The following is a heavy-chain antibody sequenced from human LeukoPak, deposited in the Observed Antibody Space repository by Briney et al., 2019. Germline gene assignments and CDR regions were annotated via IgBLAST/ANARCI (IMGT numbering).Heavy chain of an antibody. Sequence: VASVMVSCKASGYTLTSYDINRVRQATGQGLEWLGWMNPNSGNTGYAQKFQGRVTMTRNTSISTAYMELSSLRSEDTAIYYCARADWGSGDYWGQGTLVTVSS. D-gene: IGHD7-27*01. CDR2: MNPNSGNT. CDR1: GYTLTSYD. CDR3: ARADWGSGDY. V-gene: IGHV1-8*01. J-gene: IGHJ4*02.